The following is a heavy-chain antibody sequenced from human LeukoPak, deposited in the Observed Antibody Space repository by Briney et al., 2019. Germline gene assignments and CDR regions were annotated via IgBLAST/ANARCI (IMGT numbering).Heavy chain of an antibody. V-gene: IGHV3-23*01. J-gene: IGHJ5*02. CDR2: VSRFGGTT. CDR3: VKHVGSRWSNNRFDP. D-gene: IGHD6-13*01. Sequence: PGGSLRLSCAASGFSFSNYAMTWVRQAPGRGLEWVSAVSRFGGTTYYADSAKGRFTISRDNSNNTVYLRMNSLRVGDTALYYCVKHVGSRWSNNRFDPWGQGTLVTVS. CDR1: GFSFSNYA.